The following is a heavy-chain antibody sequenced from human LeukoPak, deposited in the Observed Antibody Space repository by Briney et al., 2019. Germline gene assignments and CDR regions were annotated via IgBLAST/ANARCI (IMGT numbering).Heavy chain of an antibody. D-gene: IGHD2-2*02. CDR1: GGTFSSYT. Sequence: GSSVKVSCKASGGTFSSYTISWVRQAPGQGLEWMGRIIPILGIANYAQKFQGRVTITADKSTSTAYMELSSLRSEDTAVYYCARSVLDIVVVPAAIGLDYWGQGTPVTVSS. CDR3: ARSVLDIVVVPAAIGLDY. J-gene: IGHJ4*02. V-gene: IGHV1-69*02. CDR2: IIPILGIA.